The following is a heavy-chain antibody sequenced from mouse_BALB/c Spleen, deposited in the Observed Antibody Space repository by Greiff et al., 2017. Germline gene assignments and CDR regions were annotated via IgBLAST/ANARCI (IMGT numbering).Heavy chain of an antibody. V-gene: IGHV1S81*02. D-gene: IGHD2-10*02. CDR3: ARSSYGNHFDY. Sequence: QVQLKQPGAELVKPGASVKLSCKASGYTFTSYWMHWVKQRPGQGLEWIGEINPSNGRTNYNEKFKSKATLTVDKSSSTAYMQLSSLTSEDSAVYYCARSSYGNHFDYWGQGTTLTVSS. CDR2: INPSNGRT. CDR1: GYTFTSYW. J-gene: IGHJ2*01.